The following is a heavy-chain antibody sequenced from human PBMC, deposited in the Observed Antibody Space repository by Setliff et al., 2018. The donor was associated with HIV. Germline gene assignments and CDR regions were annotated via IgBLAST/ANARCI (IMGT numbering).Heavy chain of an antibody. CDR3: ARDRFCSRGSCYEPNWFDP. CDR2: IIPIFGTP. J-gene: IGHJ5*02. D-gene: IGHD2-15*01. V-gene: IGHV1-69*13. CDR1: GGTFRGFG. Sequence: ASVKVSCKASGGTFRGFGISWVVQAPGQGLEWMGQIIPIFGTPRYAQKFQGRVTITADESTSTAYMELKSLISEDSAVYYCARDRFCSRGSCYEPNWFDPWGQGTLVTVSS.